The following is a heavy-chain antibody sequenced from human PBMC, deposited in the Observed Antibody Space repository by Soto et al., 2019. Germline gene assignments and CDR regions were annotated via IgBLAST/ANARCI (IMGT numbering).Heavy chain of an antibody. D-gene: IGHD6-19*01. J-gene: IGHJ5*02. CDR3: ARGSDSSGWYGDWFDP. CDR2: INPGGGST. CDR1: GYTFTSYY. V-gene: IGHV1-46*01. Sequence: GASVKVSCKASGYTFTSYYMHWVRQAPGQGLEWMGIINPGGGSTSYAQKFQGRVTMTRDTSTSTVYMELSSLSSEDTAVYYCARGSDSSGWYGDWFDPWGQGTLVTVSS.